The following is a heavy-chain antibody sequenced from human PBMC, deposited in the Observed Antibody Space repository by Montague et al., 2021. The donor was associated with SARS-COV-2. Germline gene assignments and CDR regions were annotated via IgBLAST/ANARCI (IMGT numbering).Heavy chain of an antibody. CDR1: GGSISSSSYF. J-gene: IGHJ4*02. CDR2: IYYSGGT. V-gene: IGHV4-39*01. CDR3: ARHLNYRDYGGDDY. D-gene: IGHD4-17*01. Sequence: SETLSLTCSVSGGSISSSSYFWGWIRQPPGKGLEWIGSIYYSGGTYSNSSLKSRVTISVDTSKNQFSLKLSSVTAADTAVYYCARHLNYRDYGGDDYWDQGTLVTVSS.